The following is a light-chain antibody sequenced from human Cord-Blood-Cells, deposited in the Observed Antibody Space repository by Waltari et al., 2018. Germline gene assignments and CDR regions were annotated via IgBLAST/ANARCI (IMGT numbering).Light chain of an antibody. V-gene: IGLV2-23*02. CDR1: SSDVGRYNL. CDR2: EVS. CDR3: CSYAGSSTFEV. J-gene: IGLJ2*01. Sequence: QSALTQPASVSGSPGQSITISCTGPSSDVGRYNLVSWYQQHPGKAPKLMIYEVSKRPSGVSNRFSGSKSGNTASLTISGLQAEDEADYYCCSYAGSSTFEVFGGGTKLTVL.